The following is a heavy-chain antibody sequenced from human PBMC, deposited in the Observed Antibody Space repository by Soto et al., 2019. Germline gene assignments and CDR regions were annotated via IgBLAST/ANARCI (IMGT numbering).Heavy chain of an antibody. V-gene: IGHV3-33*01. CDR1: GFTFSSYG. CDR2: IWYDGSNK. J-gene: IGHJ4*02. D-gene: IGHD6-13*01. Sequence: LSLTCAASGFTFSSYGMHWVRQAPGKGLEWVAVIWYDGSNKYYADSVKGRFTISRDNSKNTLYLQMNSLRAEDTAVYYCARGLFLAAPYYFDYWGQGTLVTVSS. CDR3: ARGLFLAAPYYFDY.